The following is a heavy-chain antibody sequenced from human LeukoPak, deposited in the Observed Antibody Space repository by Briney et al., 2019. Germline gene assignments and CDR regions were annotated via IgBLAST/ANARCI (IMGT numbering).Heavy chain of an antibody. J-gene: IGHJ4*02. CDR2: IYYSGST. V-gene: IGHV4-59*01. D-gene: IGHD6-13*01. CDR1: GGSISSYY. Sequence: SETLSLTRTVSGGSISSYYWSWIRQPPGKGLEWIGYIYYSGSTNYNPSLKSRVTISVDTSKNQFSLKLSSVTAADTALYYCARDAVLRNIAAAGYFDYWGQGTLVTVSS. CDR3: ARDAVLRNIAAAGYFDY.